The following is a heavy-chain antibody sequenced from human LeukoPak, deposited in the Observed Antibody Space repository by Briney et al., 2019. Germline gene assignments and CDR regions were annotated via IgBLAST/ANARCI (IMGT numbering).Heavy chain of an antibody. Sequence: SGGSLRLSCAASGFTFSSYGMHWVRQAPGKGLEWVAVIWYDGSNKYCADSVKGRFTISRDNSKNTLYLQMNSLRAEDTAVYYCAKDQSDTAMVTGTLDYWGQGTLVTVSS. CDR1: GFTFSSYG. V-gene: IGHV3-30*02. J-gene: IGHJ4*02. CDR3: AKDQSDTAMVTGTLDY. D-gene: IGHD5-18*01. CDR2: IWYDGSNK.